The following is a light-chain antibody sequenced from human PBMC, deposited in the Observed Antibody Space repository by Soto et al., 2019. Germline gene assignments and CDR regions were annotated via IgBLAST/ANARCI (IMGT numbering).Light chain of an antibody. Sequence: QSVLTQPPSASGSLGQSVTISCTGTNSDIGAYDYVSWYQQHPGKAPKLIIYDINKWPSGVPDRFSGSKSANTASLTVSGLQADDEAYYFCSSYAGNTNSVFGTGTQLTVL. CDR1: NSDIGAYDY. V-gene: IGLV2-8*01. CDR2: DIN. CDR3: SSYAGNTNSV. J-gene: IGLJ1*01.